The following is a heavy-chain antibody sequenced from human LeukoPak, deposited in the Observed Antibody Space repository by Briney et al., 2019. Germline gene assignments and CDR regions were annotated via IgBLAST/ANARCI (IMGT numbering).Heavy chain of an antibody. CDR3: AGAYCGGDCYSGRAFDI. V-gene: IGHV4-4*02. J-gene: IGHJ3*02. CDR2: IYHSGMT. CDR1: GGSIGSPNW. Sequence: SETLSLTCAVSGGSIGSPNWWSWVRQPPGKGLEWIGEIYHSGMTNYRTSLKSRVTISVDESKNQFSLKLSSVTAADTAVYYCAGAYCGGDCYSGRAFDIWGQGTMVTVSS. D-gene: IGHD2-21*02.